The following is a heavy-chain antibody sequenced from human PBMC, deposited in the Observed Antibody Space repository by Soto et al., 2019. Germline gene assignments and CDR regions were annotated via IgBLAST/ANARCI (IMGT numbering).Heavy chain of an antibody. CDR1: GGSFSGYY. J-gene: IGHJ3*02. D-gene: IGHD3-3*01. CDR3: ARGVGVEGDRTTTAFDI. V-gene: IGHV4-34*01. Sequence: SETLSLTCAVYGGSFSGYYWSWIRQPPGKGLEWIGEINHSGSTNYNPSLKSRVTISVDTSKNQFSLKLSSVTAADMAVYYCARGVGVEGDRTTTAFDIWGQGTMVTVSS. CDR2: INHSGST.